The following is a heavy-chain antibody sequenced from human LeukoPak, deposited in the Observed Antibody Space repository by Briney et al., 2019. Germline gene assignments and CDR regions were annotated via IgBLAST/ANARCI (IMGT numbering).Heavy chain of an antibody. J-gene: IGHJ4*02. Sequence: TGGSLRLSCSASGFTFSRYAMHWVRQAPGKGLEYVSAISSNGGSTYYGDSVKGRFTISRDNSMNTLYLQMSSLRAEDTAVYYCVKARGIQLWLPGDYWGQGTLVTVSS. CDR1: GFTFSRYA. CDR2: ISSNGGST. V-gene: IGHV3-64D*09. CDR3: VKARGIQLWLPGDY. D-gene: IGHD5-18*01.